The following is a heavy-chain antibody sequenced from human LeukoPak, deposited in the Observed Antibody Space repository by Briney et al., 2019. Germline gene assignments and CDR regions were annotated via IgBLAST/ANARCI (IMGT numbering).Heavy chain of an antibody. CDR1: GFTFSSYS. J-gene: IGHJ4*02. CDR3: ARDAGWVATNAADY. CDR2: ISSSSSYI. D-gene: IGHD5-12*01. V-gene: IGHV3-21*01. Sequence: GGSLRLSCAASGFTFSSYSMNWVPQAPGKGLEWVSSISSSSSYIYYADSVKGRFTISRDNAKNSLHLQMNSLRAEDTAVYYCARDAGWVATNAADYWGQGTLVTVSS.